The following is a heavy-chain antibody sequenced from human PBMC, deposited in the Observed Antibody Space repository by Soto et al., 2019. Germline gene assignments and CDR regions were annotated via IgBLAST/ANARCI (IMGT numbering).Heavy chain of an antibody. J-gene: IGHJ4*02. CDR2: IYYSGST. D-gene: IGHD6-19*01. CDR1: GGSISSGGYY. V-gene: IGHV4-31*03. Sequence: SETLSLTCTVSGGSISSGGYYWSWIRQHPGKGLEWIGYIYYSGSTYYNPSLKSRVTISVDTSKNQFSLKLTSVTASDTAVYYCASVSSGWSYFDYWGQGNLVTVSS. CDR3: ASVSSGWSYFDY.